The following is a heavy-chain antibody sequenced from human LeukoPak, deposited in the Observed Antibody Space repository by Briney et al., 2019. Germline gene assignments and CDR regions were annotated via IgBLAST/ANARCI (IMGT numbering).Heavy chain of an antibody. Sequence: GGSLRLSCAASGFTVSSNYMNWVRQAPGKGLEWVSDIYSGGSTYYADSVKGRLTISRDNSKNTLYLQMSSLRAEDTAVYYCARVPRGHGGNSGAIDYWGQGTLVTVSS. J-gene: IGHJ4*02. CDR3: ARVPRGHGGNSGAIDY. CDR1: GFTVSSNY. D-gene: IGHD4-23*01. V-gene: IGHV3-66*01. CDR2: IYSGGST.